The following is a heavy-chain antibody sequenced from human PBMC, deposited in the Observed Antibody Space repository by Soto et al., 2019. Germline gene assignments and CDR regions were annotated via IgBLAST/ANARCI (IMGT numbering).Heavy chain of an antibody. CDR3: ARGRYGDY. CDR2: ISAHNGNT. D-gene: IGHD1-1*01. V-gene: IGHV1-18*01. J-gene: IGHJ4*02. CDR1: GYTFTSYG. Sequence: QVHLVQSGAEVKKPGASVKVSCKASGYTFTSYGITWVRQAPGQGLEWMGWISAHNGNTDYAQKLQGRGIVTRDTSTSTAYMELMSLRSDDTAVYYCARGRYGDYWGQGALVTVSS.